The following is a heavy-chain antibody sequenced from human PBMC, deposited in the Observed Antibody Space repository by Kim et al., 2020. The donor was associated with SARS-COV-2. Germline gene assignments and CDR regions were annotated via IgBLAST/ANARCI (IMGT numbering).Heavy chain of an antibody. CDR3: ARGLYDSSGYPRFDP. Sequence: PTPRGRGTIPVDTSKNQFSLKLSSVTAADTAVYYCARGLYDSSGYPRFDPWGQGTLVTVSS. V-gene: IGHV4-39*07. D-gene: IGHD3-22*01. J-gene: IGHJ5*02.